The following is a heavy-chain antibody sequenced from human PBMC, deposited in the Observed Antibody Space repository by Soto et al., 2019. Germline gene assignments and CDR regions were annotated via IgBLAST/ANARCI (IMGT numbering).Heavy chain of an antibody. CDR1: GGSISSSSYY. CDR2: IYYSGST. Sequence: PSETLSLTCTVSGGSISSSSYYWGWIRQPPGKGLEWIGSIYYSGSTYYNPSLKSRVTISVDTSKNQFSLKLSSVTAADTAVYYCARSVFSGYDFGTYYFDYWGQGTLVTVSS. J-gene: IGHJ4*02. V-gene: IGHV4-39*07. D-gene: IGHD5-12*01. CDR3: ARSVFSGYDFGTYYFDY.